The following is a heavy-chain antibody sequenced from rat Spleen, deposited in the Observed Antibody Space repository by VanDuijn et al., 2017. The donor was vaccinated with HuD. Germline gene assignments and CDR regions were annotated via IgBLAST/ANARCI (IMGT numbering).Heavy chain of an antibody. V-gene: IGHV2-47*01. CDR2: IWSNGGK. CDR1: GLSLTSNS. CDR3: ARGETRYYVMDA. Sequence: QVQLKESGPGLVQPSQTLSLTCTVSGLSLTSNSVSWIRQPPGKGLEWMGVIWSNGGKDYNSAIKSRLSISRDTSKSQVFLKMNSLQTEDTAPYYCARGETRYYVMDAWGQGASVTVSS. J-gene: IGHJ4*01.